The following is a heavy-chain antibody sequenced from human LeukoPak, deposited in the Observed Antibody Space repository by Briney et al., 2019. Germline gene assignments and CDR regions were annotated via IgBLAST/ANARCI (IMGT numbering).Heavy chain of an antibody. CDR2: ISGSGGST. V-gene: IGHV3-23*01. CDR3: AKDGYSGSYYKAFDI. CDR1: GLTFSSYG. D-gene: IGHD1-26*01. Sequence: GGTLRLSCAASGLTFSSYGMSWVRQAPGKGLEWVSAISGSGGSTYYADSVKGRFTISRDNSKNTLYLQMNSLRAEDTAVYYCAKDGYSGSYYKAFDIWGQGTMVTVSS. J-gene: IGHJ3*02.